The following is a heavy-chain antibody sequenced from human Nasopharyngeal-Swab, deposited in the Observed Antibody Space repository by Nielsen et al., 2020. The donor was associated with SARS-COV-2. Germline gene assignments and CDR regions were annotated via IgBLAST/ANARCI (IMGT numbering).Heavy chain of an antibody. Sequence: SETLSLTCSVFGGSISSSSFYWGWIRQPPGKGLQWIGSIYYSGSTYYNPSLKSRVTISVDTSKNQFSLKVSSVTAADTAVYYCARLNSGTDFWSGYYNSGFDYWDQGTLVTVSS. CDR3: ARLNSGTDFWSGYYNSGFDY. CDR1: GGSISSSSFY. D-gene: IGHD3-3*01. J-gene: IGHJ4*02. CDR2: IYYSGST. V-gene: IGHV4-39*01.